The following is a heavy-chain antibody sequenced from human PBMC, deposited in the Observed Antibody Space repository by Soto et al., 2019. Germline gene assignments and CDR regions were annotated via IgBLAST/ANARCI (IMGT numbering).Heavy chain of an antibody. CDR1: GFTFDDYA. CDR2: ISWKSSSI. D-gene: IGHD6-19*01. J-gene: IGHJ6*02. Sequence: EMQLVESGGGLVQPGRSLRLSCAASGFTFDDYAMHWVWQVPGKGLEWVSGISWKSSSIGYADSVKGRFTISRDNAKNSLYLQMNSLRAEDTALYYCAKDIVVGDGWYTSYYYYGMDVWGQGTTVTVSS. CDR3: AKDIVVGDGWYTSYYYYGMDV. V-gene: IGHV3-9*01.